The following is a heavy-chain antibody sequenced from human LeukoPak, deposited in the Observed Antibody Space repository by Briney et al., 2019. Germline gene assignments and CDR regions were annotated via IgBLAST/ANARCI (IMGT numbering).Heavy chain of an antibody. V-gene: IGHV4-4*02. J-gene: IGHJ2*01. CDR2: IYHSGST. D-gene: IGHD2-21*02. Sequence: SETLSLTCAVSGGSVSSSNWWSWVRQPPGKGLEWIGEIYHSGSTNYNPSLKSRVTISVDASENQFSLKLSSVTAADTAVYYCARAVTAYWYFDLWGRGALVTVSS. CDR3: ARAVTAYWYFDL. CDR1: GGSVSSSNW.